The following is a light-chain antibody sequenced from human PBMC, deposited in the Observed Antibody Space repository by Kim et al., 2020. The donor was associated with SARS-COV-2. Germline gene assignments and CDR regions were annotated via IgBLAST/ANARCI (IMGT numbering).Light chain of an antibody. J-gene: IGKJ2*03. CDR1: QSISSY. CDR3: HQTYRTPYS. V-gene: IGKV1-39*01. CDR2: AAS. Sequence: DIQMTQSPSSLSASVGDRVTITCRASQSISSYLHWFQHKPGKAPKLLIFAASTLQSGVPSRFSGSASGTDFTDFTLTINSLQPEDFATYFCHQTYRTPYSFGQGTKLEI.